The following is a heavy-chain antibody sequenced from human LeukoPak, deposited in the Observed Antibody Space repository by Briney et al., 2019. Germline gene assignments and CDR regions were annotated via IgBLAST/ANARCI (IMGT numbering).Heavy chain of an antibody. Sequence: GESLKTSCKGSGYSFTSYWIGWVRQMPGKGLEWMGIIYPGDSDTRYSPSFQGQVTISADKSISTAYLQWSSLKASDTAMYYCARQRYDSSGYHDYWGQGTLVTVSS. V-gene: IGHV5-51*01. CDR1: GYSFTSYW. J-gene: IGHJ4*02. CDR3: ARQRYDSSGYHDY. CDR2: IYPGDSDT. D-gene: IGHD3-22*01.